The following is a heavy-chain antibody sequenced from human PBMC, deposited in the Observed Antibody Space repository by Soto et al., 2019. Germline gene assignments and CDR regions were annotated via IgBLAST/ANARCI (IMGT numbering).Heavy chain of an antibody. D-gene: IGHD3-22*01. Sequence: ASVKVSCKASGYSLRGNYIHWVRQTPGQGLEWMGWINPNSSGTVYAQKFQGRVTMTRDTSLTTVYMRLNRLTSDDSAVYYCARDLIVDGPDNYAMDVGGKGTTVTVS. V-gene: IGHV1-2*02. CDR1: GYSLRGNY. CDR2: INPNSSGT. J-gene: IGHJ6*04. CDR3: ARDLIVDGPDNYAMDV.